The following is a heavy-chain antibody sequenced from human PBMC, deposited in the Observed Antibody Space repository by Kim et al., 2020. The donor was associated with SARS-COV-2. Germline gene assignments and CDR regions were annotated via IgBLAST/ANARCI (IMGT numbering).Heavy chain of an antibody. Sequence: SYTHYSPSFQGHVTISADKSISTAYLQWSSLKASDTAMYYCARAASAFDIWGQGTMVTVSS. CDR3: ARAASAFDI. V-gene: IGHV5-10-1*01. CDR2: SYT. J-gene: IGHJ3*02.